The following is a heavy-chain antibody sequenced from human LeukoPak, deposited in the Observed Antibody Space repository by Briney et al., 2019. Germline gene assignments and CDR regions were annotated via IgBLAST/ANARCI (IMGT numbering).Heavy chain of an antibody. CDR3: LKERTIGWHYYYYMDV. CDR1: GFTLSRYS. V-gene: IGHV3-15*01. D-gene: IGHD3-3*01. CDR2: IKSKTDGGTT. Sequence: PGGSLRLSCAASGFTLSRYSMSWVRQAPGKGLEWVGRIKSKTDGGTTDYAAPVKGRFTISRDDSKNTLYLQMNSLKTEDTAVYYCLKERTIGWHYYYYMDVWGKGTTVTVSS. J-gene: IGHJ6*03.